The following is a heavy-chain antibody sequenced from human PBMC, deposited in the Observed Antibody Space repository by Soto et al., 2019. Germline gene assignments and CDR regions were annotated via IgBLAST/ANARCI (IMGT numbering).Heavy chain of an antibody. Sequence: QVQLVQSGAEVKKPGASVKVSCKASGYTFTSYDINWVRQATGQGLEWMGWMNPNSGNTGYAQKFQGRVTMTRNTSISTAYMELSSLRSEDTAVNYCARAYHYYDSSGYPGNWFDPWGQGTLVTVSS. CDR3: ARAYHYYDSSGYPGNWFDP. D-gene: IGHD3-22*01. CDR1: GYTFTSYD. V-gene: IGHV1-8*01. CDR2: MNPNSGNT. J-gene: IGHJ5*02.